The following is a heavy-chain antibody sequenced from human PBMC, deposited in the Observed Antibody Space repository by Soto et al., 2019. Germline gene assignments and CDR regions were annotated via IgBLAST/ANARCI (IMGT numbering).Heavy chain of an antibody. CDR2: IDITGDT. V-gene: IGHV3-13*01. CDR1: GFTFSNHD. CDR3: ARGFYGMEV. Sequence: EVQLVESGGGLVQPGGSLRLSCGASGFTFSNHDMHWVRQATGKGLEWVSAIDITGDTFYAGAVKGRFTISREKAKNSLYLQMNSLRAGDTAVYYCARGFYGMEVWGQGTTVTVSS. J-gene: IGHJ6*02.